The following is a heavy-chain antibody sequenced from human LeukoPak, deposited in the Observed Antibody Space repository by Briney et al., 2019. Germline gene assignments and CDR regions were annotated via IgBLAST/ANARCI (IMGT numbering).Heavy chain of an antibody. D-gene: IGHD2-2*01. CDR1: GSISSYY. CDR2: IYTSGST. J-gene: IGHJ3*02. Sequence: SETLSLTCTVSGSISSYYWSWIRQPPGKGLEWIGYIYTSGSTNYNPSLKSRVTISVATSNNQFSLDLSSVTAADTAVYYCARQKCTSTSCLTKNAFDIWGQGTMVTVSS. CDR3: ARQKCTSTSCLTKNAFDI. V-gene: IGHV4-4*09.